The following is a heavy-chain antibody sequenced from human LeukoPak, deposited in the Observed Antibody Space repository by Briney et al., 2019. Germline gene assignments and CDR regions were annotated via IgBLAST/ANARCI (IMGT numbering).Heavy chain of an antibody. CDR1: GYTFTGYY. CDR2: INPNSGGT. J-gene: IGHJ4*02. CDR3: ARVPPTVTTDITAGYFDY. V-gene: IGHV1-2*02. Sequence: ASVKVSCKASGYTFTGYYMHWVRQAPGRGLEWMGWINPNSGGTNYAQKFQGRVTMTRDTSISTAYMELSRLRSDDTAVYYCARVPPTVTTDITAGYFDYWGQGTLVTVSS. D-gene: IGHD4-17*01.